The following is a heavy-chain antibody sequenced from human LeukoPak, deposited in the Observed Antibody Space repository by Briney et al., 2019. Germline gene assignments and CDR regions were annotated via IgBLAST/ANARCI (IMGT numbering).Heavy chain of an antibody. CDR3: ARGGDYAVPDFDY. CDR1: GASISNYY. J-gene: IGHJ4*02. CDR2: IYYSGST. Sequence: PSETLSLTCTVSGASISNYYWSWIRQSPGKGLEWIGFIYYSGSTNYNPSLESRVTISFDTSRNYFSLKLSSVTAADTAVYYCARGGDYAVPDFDYWGQGTLVTVSS. D-gene: IGHD4-17*01. V-gene: IGHV4-59*01.